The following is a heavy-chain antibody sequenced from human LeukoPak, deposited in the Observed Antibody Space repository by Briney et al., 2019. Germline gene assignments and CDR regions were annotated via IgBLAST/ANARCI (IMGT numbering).Heavy chain of an antibody. Sequence: GGSLRLSCAASGFTFSSYAMSWVRQAPGKGLEWVSGISGSGDSTYYADSVKGRFTTSRDNSKKTLYLQMNSLRAEDTAVYYCAKEGATWNWFDPWGQGTLVTVSS. J-gene: IGHJ5*02. CDR3: AKEGATWNWFDP. CDR1: GFTFSSYA. V-gene: IGHV3-23*01. CDR2: ISGSGDST. D-gene: IGHD1-26*01.